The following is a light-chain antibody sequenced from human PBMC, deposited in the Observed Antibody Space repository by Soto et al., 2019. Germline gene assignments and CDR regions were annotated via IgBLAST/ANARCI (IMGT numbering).Light chain of an antibody. J-gene: IGLJ7*01. V-gene: IGLV1-47*01. CDR2: KNN. CDR1: SSNIGNFY. CDR3: AAWDDSLSGPGV. Sequence: QSVLTQPPSASGTPGQRVTISCSGSSSNIGNFYVYWYQQLPGTAPKLLIYKNNQRPLGVPDRFSGSKAGTSASLAISGLRSEDEADDYCAAWDDSLSGPGVFGVGTQLTVL.